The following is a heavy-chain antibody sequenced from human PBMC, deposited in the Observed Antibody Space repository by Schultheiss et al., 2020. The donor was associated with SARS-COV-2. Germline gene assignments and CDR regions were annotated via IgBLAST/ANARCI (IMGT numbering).Heavy chain of an antibody. D-gene: IGHD2-15*01. V-gene: IGHV5-51*01. CDR2: MYPGDSET. CDR1: GYIFTSYW. J-gene: IGHJ5*02. Sequence: GESLKISCRGSGYIFTSYWIGWVRQMPGKGLEWLGIMYPGDSETRYSPSVQGQVTISADKSISTAYLQWSSLKASDTAMYYCARRGSGGSGWFDPWGQGTLVTVSS. CDR3: ARRGSGGSGWFDP.